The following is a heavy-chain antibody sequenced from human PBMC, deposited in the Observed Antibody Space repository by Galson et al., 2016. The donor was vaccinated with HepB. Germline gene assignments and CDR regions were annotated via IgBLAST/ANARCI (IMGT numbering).Heavy chain of an antibody. D-gene: IGHD5-18*01. CDR3: AWGRQGYRPSYDS. Sequence: QSGAEVKQPGESLRISCEGSGYNFIYYWIAWVRQMPGKGLEWIGIIYPRDYDTRYSPSFQGQVTISVDKSINTAFLHWISLKASDTAMYFCAWGRQGYRPSYDSWGQGTLVTVAS. V-gene: IGHV5-51*01. CDR2: IYPRDYDT. CDR1: GYNFIYYW. J-gene: IGHJ4*02.